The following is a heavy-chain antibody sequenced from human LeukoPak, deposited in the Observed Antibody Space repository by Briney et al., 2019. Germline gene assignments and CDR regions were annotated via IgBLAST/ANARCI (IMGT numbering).Heavy chain of an antibody. CDR2: ISYDGSNK. J-gene: IGHJ4*02. Sequence: GGSLRLSCAASGFTFSSYGMHWVRQAPGKGLERVAVISYDGSNKYYADSVKGRFTISRDNSKNTLYLQMNSLRAEDTAVYYCAKNLPFMDGGYYFDYWGQGTLVTVSS. CDR1: GFTFSSYG. V-gene: IGHV3-30*18. CDR3: AKNLPFMDGGYYFDY. D-gene: IGHD3/OR15-3a*01.